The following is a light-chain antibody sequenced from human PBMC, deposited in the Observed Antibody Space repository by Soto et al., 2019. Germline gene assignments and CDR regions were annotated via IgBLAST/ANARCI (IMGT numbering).Light chain of an antibody. J-gene: IGLJ2*01. V-gene: IGLV3-1*01. Sequence: ELTQPPSVSVSPGQTASITCSGDKLGDKYACWYQQKPGQSPVLVIYQDSKRPSGIPERFSGSNSGNTATLTISGTQAMDEADYYCQAWDSTVVFCGGTKRTVL. CDR3: QAWDSTVV. CDR1: KLGDKY. CDR2: QDS.